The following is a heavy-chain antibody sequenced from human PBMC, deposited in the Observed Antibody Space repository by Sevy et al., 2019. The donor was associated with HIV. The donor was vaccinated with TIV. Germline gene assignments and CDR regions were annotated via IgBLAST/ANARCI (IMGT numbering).Heavy chain of an antibody. CDR1: GYNFSGYW. CDR2: IYPTDSHI. CDR3: ARSSFYYDNSGFYPFDF. V-gene: IGHV5-51*01. J-gene: IGHJ4*02. Sequence: GESLKISCKGSGYNFSGYWVGWVRQMPGKCLEWMGIIYPTDSHIIYSPSLQGQVTISVDKSITTAYLQWRSLKTSDTAMYYCARSSFYYDNSGFYPFDFSGQGTLVTVSS. D-gene: IGHD3-22*01.